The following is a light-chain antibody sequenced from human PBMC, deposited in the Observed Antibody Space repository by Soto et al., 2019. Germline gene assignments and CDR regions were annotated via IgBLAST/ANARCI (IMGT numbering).Light chain of an antibody. CDR3: SSYTTSNTRQIV. V-gene: IGLV2-14*01. Sequence: QSALTQPASVSGSPGQSITISCTGTSSDLGGYNYVSWYQQHPGKAPKFMIYDVSNRPSGVSNRFSGSKSGNTASLTISGLQAEDEADYYCSSYTTSNTRQIVFGTGTKSPS. J-gene: IGLJ1*01. CDR1: SSDLGGYNY. CDR2: DVS.